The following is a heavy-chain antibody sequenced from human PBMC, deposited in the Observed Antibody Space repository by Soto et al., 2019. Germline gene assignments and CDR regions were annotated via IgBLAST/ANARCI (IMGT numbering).Heavy chain of an antibody. V-gene: IGHV1-2*02. CDR1: GYTFTGYY. Sequence: QVQLVQSGAEVKKPGASVKVSCKASGYTFTGYYMHWVRQAPGQGLEWMGWINPNSGGTNYAQKCQGRVTMTRDTSISTAYMELSRLRSDDTAVYYCARIPHGYCSGGSCYWEDYWGQGTLVTVSS. J-gene: IGHJ4*02. CDR3: ARIPHGYCSGGSCYWEDY. D-gene: IGHD2-15*01. CDR2: INPNSGGT.